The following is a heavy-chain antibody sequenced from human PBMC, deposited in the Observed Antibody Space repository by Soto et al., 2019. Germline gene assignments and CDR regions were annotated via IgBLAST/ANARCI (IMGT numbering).Heavy chain of an antibody. CDR2: IIPIFGTA. J-gene: IGHJ4*02. V-gene: IGHV1-69*01. Sequence: QVQLVQSGAEVKKPGSSVKVSCKASGGTFSSYAISWVRQAPGQGLEWMGGIIPIFGTANYAQKFKGRVTITADESTSTAYMELSSLRSEDTAVYYCERGEIAVAGIGGFDYWGQGTLVTVSS. D-gene: IGHD6-19*01. CDR1: GGTFSSYA. CDR3: ERGEIAVAGIGGFDY.